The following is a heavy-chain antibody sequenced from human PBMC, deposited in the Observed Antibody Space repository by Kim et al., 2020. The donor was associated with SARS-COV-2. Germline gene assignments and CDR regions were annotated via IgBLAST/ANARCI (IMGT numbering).Heavy chain of an antibody. D-gene: IGHD3-22*01. J-gene: IGHJ2*01. Sequence: SETLSLTCTVSGGSISSYYWSWIRQPPGKGLEWIGYIYYSGSTNYNPSLKSRVTISVDTSKNQFSLKLSSVTAADTAVYYCARLIDDSSGYYYAYYWYFDLWGRGTLVTVSS. V-gene: IGHV4-59*08. CDR3: ARLIDDSSGYYYAYYWYFDL. CDR1: GGSISSYY. CDR2: IYYSGST.